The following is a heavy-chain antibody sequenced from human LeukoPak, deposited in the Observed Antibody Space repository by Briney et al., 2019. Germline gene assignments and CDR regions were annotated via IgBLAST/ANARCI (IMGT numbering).Heavy chain of an antibody. CDR2: IRYDGSNK. J-gene: IGHJ5*02. CDR1: GFTFSSYG. V-gene: IGHV3-30*02. Sequence: GGSLRLSCAASGFTFSSYGMHWVRQAPGKGLEWVAFIRYDGSNKYYADSVKGRFTISRDNSKNTLYLQMYSLRAEDTAVYFCARGGEYCSSTSCYTAFDPWGQGTLVTVSS. D-gene: IGHD2-2*02. CDR3: ARGGEYCSSTSCYTAFDP.